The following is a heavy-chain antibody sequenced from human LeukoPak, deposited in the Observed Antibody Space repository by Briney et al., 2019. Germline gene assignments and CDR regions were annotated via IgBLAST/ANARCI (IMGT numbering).Heavy chain of an antibody. V-gene: IGHV4-59*11. D-gene: IGHD1-1*01. CDR1: GGSISSHY. CDR3: ASNSGKNDAFDI. CDR2: IYYSGST. Sequence: PSETLSLTCTVSGGSISSHYWSWIRQPPGKGLEWIGYIYYSGSTNYTPSLKSRVTISVDTSKNQFSLKLSSVTAADTAVYYCASNSGKNDAFDIWGQGTMVTVSS. J-gene: IGHJ3*02.